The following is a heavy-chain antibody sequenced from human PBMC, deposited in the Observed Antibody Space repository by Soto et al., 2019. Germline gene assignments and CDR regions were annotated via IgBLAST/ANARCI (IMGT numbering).Heavy chain of an antibody. CDR1: GFTFSSYW. Sequence: GGSLRLSCAASGFTFSSYWMSWVRQAPGKGLEWVANIKQDGSEKYYVDSVKGRVTISSDNAKNSLHLQMNSLRAEDTDVNYRAREPLRATVPTGRLVQRDYWGQGTLVTVSS. D-gene: IGHD4-17*01. CDR3: AREPLRATVPTGRLVQRDY. CDR2: IKQDGSEK. J-gene: IGHJ4*02. V-gene: IGHV3-7*01.